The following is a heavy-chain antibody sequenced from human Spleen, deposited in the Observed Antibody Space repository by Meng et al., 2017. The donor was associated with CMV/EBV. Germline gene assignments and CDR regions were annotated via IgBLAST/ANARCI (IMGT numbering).Heavy chain of an antibody. V-gene: IGHV1-45*02. CDR3: ARVPLGSYTFDY. CDR1: GYTFTYRY. CDR2: ITPFNGNT. Sequence: SVKVSCKASGYTFTYRYLHWVRQAPGQALEWMGWITPFNGNTNYAQKFQDRVTITRDRSMSTAYMELSSLRSEDTAMYYCARVPLGSYTFDYWGQGTLVTVSS. J-gene: IGHJ4*02. D-gene: IGHD1-26*01.